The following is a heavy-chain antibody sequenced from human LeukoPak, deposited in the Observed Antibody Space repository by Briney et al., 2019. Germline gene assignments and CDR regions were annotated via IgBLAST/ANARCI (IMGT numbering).Heavy chain of an antibody. CDR3: ASRVYSSSWYRPGGYYYYGMDV. V-gene: IGHV4-59*01. J-gene: IGHJ6*02. D-gene: IGHD6-13*01. CDR2: IYYSGST. CDR1: GGSISSYY. Sequence: TSETLSLTCTVSGGSISSYYWSWIRQPPGKGLEWIGYIYYSGSTNYNPSLKSRVTISVDTSKNQFSLKLSSVTAADTAVYYCASRVYSSSWYRPGGYYYYGMDVWGQGTTVTVSS.